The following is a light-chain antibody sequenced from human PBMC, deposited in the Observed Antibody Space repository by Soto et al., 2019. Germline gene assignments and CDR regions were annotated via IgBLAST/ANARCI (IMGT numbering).Light chain of an antibody. CDR3: QQYGSSLSIT. CDR2: GAS. V-gene: IGKV3-20*01. CDR1: QRVSSSS. Sequence: EIVLTQSPGTLSLSPGERVTLSSRASQRVSSSSLARYQQKPGQAPSLLIYGASSRATGIPDSRLEPEDFAVYYCQQYGSSLSITFGQGTRLEIK. J-gene: IGKJ5*01.